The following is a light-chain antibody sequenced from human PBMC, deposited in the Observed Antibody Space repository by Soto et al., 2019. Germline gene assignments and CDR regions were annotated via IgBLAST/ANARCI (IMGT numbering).Light chain of an antibody. CDR2: NTF. CDR3: QQYGGSPST. CDR1: QSFSTSY. V-gene: IGKV3-20*01. J-gene: IGKJ3*01. Sequence: EIVLTQSPGTLSLSPGDRATLSCRASQSFSTSYLAWYQHKPGQAPRLLIHNTFTRATGIPDRFSGSGSGTDFTLTISSLEPEDFAVYYCQQYGGSPSTFGPGTKVDIK.